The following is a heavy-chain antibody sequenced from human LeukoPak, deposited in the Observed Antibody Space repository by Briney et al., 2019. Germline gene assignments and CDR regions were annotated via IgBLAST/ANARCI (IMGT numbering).Heavy chain of an antibody. D-gene: IGHD6-19*01. J-gene: IGHJ4*02. CDR2: ISSSSSYI. V-gene: IGHV3-21*01. CDR1: GFTFSSYA. CDR3: ARDGEAGTYYFDY. Sequence: GGSLRLSCAASGFTFSSYAMSWVRQAPGKGLEWVSSISSSSSYIYYADSVKGRFTISRDNAKNSLYLQMNSLRAEDTAVYYCARDGEAGTYYFDYWGQGTLVTVSS.